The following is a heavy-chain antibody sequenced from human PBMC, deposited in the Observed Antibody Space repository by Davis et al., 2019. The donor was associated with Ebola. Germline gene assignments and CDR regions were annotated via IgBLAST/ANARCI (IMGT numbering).Heavy chain of an antibody. CDR3: TTPGGQDSGYDVFDI. J-gene: IGHJ3*02. CDR2: INPNSGFT. V-gene: IGHV1-2*06. D-gene: IGHD5-12*01. Sequence: AASVKVSCKTSGFTFIDYFIHWVRQAPGQGLEWMGRINPNSGFTNYAQKFQGRVTMTRDTTITTAYMELSGLGSEDTALYYCTTPGGQDSGYDVFDIWGQGTMVTVSS. CDR1: GFTFIDYF.